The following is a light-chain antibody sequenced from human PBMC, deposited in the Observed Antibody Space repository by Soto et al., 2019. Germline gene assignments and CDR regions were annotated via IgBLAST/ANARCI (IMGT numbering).Light chain of an antibody. CDR3: QHYHNFPRT. CDR2: AAS. CDR1: ETISAD. V-gene: IGKV3-15*01. J-gene: IGKJ2*01. Sequence: ISMTQSPPTLSVSPGGRVTLSCEASETISADLAWYHHRPGQAPRLLIYAASTRAPGVPARFSGSGSGTDFTLAIANLQPEDFGLYYWQHYHNFPRTFCQGTKLEIK.